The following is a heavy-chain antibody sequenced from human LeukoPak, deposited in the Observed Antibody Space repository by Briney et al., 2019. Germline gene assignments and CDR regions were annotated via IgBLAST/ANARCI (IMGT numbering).Heavy chain of an antibody. CDR2: ISSSGSTI. J-gene: IGHJ4*02. V-gene: IGHV3-11*01. Sequence: GGSLRLSCAASGFTFSDYYMSWIRQAPGKGLEWDSYISSSGSTIYYAGSVKGRFTITRDNAKNTRYLQMNSLRAEDTATYYCARVFLVMATTPYYFDSWGQGTLVTVSS. D-gene: IGHD5-24*01. CDR3: ARVFLVMATTPYYFDS. CDR1: GFTFSDYY.